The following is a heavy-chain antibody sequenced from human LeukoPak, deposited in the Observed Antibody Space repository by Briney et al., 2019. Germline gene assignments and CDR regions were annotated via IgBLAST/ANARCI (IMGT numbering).Heavy chain of an antibody. CDR3: ARGGDYDVLTGYHYYFDY. Sequence: SETLSLTCSVSSGSISSGSSYWNWIRQPAGKGLEWIGHIYTSGSTHYNPSLKSRSTISADTSKNQFSLNLSSVTAADTAVYFCARGGDYDVLTGYHYYFDYWGQGTLVTVSS. D-gene: IGHD3-9*01. CDR2: IYTSGST. J-gene: IGHJ4*02. CDR1: SGSISSGSSY. V-gene: IGHV4-61*09.